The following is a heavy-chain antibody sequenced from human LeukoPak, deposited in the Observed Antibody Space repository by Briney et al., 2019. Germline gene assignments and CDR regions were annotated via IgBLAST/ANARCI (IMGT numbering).Heavy chain of an antibody. J-gene: IGHJ4*02. V-gene: IGHV4-4*02. Sequence: SETLSLTCAVTGASISNSNWWTWVRQPPGKGLEWIGEIYHSGSTNYKTSLKSRVTISVDTSKNQFSLKLSSVTAADTAVYYCARAGPLLWFGELLEGDDYWGQGTLVTVSS. CDR2: IYHSGST. D-gene: IGHD3-10*01. CDR1: GASISNSNW. CDR3: ARAGPLLWFGELLEGDDY.